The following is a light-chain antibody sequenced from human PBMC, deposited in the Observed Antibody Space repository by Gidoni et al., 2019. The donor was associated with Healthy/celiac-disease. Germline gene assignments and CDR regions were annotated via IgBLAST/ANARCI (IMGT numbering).Light chain of an antibody. Sequence: QLVLTQSPSASASLGASVKLTCTLSSGHSSYAIAWHPQQPEKGPRYLMKLNSDGSHSKGDGIPDRFSGSSSGAERYLTISSLQSEDEADYYCQTWGTGKVFGGGTKLTVL. CDR2: LNSDGSH. CDR3: QTWGTGKV. V-gene: IGLV4-69*01. CDR1: SGHSSYA. J-gene: IGLJ2*01.